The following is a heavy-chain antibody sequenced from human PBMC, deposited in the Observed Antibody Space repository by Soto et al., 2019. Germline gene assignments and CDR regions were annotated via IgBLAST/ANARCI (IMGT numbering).Heavy chain of an antibody. J-gene: IGHJ4*02. V-gene: IGHV3-11*04. CDR3: AKDRVESGLGEIDY. CDR2: ISSSGSTI. D-gene: IGHD3-16*01. CDR1: GFTFSDYY. Sequence: GGSLRLSCAASGFTFSDYYMSWIRQAPGKGLEWVSYISSSGSTIYYADSVKGRFTISRDNSKNTLYLQMNSLRVEDTAIYYCAKDRVESGLGEIDYWGQGTLVTVSS.